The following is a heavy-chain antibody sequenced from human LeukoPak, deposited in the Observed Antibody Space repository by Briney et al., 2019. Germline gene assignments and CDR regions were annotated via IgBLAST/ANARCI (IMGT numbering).Heavy chain of an antibody. D-gene: IGHD1-26*01. Sequence: PGGSLRLSCAASGFTFSRFWMHWVRQAPGKGLVWVSRINPGGTTTNYADSVKGRFTISRDNAKNTLYLQMNSLKAEDTAVYYCFFLGSTTQPPDYWGQGTLVTVSS. CDR2: INPGGTTT. CDR1: GFTFSRFW. CDR3: FFLGSTTQPPDY. V-gene: IGHV3-74*01. J-gene: IGHJ4*02.